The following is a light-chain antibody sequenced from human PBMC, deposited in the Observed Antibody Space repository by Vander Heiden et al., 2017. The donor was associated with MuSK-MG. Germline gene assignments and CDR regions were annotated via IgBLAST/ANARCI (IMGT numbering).Light chain of an antibody. V-gene: IGLV1-36*01. CDR1: SSNIGNNA. J-gene: IGLJ1*01. Sequence: QSVLTQPPSVSEAPRQRVTITCSGSSSNIGNNAVNWYQQLPGKAPKLLIYYDDLRRSGVSDRFSGSKSATSASLSISGLQAEEEADYYCAAWDASLNGYVFGTGTKVTVL. CDR3: AAWDASLNGYV. CDR2: YDD.